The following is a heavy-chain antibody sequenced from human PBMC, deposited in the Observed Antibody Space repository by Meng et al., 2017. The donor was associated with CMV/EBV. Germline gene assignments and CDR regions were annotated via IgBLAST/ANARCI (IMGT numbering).Heavy chain of an antibody. J-gene: IGHJ5*02. CDR1: FSSYS. Sequence: FSSYSMNWVRQAPGKGLEWVLSISSSSSYIYYADSVKGRFTISRDNAKNSLYLQMNSLRAEDTAVYYCARDLGGCSSTSCYKGWFDPWGQGTLVTVSS. CDR3: ARDLGGCSSTSCYKGWFDP. V-gene: IGHV3-21*01. CDR2: ISSSSSYI. D-gene: IGHD2-2*02.